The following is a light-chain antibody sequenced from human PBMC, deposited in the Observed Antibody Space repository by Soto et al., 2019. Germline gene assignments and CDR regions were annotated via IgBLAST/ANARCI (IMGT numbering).Light chain of an antibody. Sequence: DIQMTQSPSSLSASVGDRVTITCQASQDIGNFLTWYQQKPGRAPVLLIYDAANLATGVPPRFSGSGSGRDFTLTISSLQPEDIAAYYCQQYDRLPITFGQGTLPEI. CDR2: DAA. V-gene: IGKV1-33*01. CDR3: QQYDRLPIT. CDR1: QDIGNF. J-gene: IGKJ5*01.